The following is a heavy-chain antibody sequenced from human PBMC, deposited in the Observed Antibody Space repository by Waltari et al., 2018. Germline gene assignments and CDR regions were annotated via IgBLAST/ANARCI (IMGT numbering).Heavy chain of an antibody. CDR1: GYTFTSYA. CDR2: INAGNGNT. J-gene: IGHJ4*02. V-gene: IGHV1-3*01. D-gene: IGHD5-12*01. Sequence: QVQLVQSGAEVKKPGASVKVSCKASGYTFTSYAMHWVRQAPGQRLEWMGWINAGNGNTKYSQKFQGRVTITRDTSASTAYMELSSLRSEDTAVYYCARGASYSGYGYWGQGTLVIVSS. CDR3: ARGASYSGYGY.